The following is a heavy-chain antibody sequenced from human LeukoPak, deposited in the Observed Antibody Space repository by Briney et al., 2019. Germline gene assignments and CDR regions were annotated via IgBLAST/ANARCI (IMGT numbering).Heavy chain of an antibody. V-gene: IGHV3-30*03. D-gene: IGHD5-12*01. Sequence: GGSLRLSCAVSGFASSDYGMHWVRQAPGKGLEWVAVISYDGSNKYYADSVKGRFTISRDNSKNTLYLQMNSLRAEDTAVYYCARDRSGYEPENWFDPWGQGTLVTVSS. CDR2: ISYDGSNK. CDR3: ARDRSGYEPENWFDP. J-gene: IGHJ5*02. CDR1: GFASSDYG.